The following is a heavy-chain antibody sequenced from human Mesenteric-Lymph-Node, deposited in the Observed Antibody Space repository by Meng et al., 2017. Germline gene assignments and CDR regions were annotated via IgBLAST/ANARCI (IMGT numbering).Heavy chain of an antibody. CDR1: GFTFSSYA. Sequence: GGSLRLSCAASGFTFSSYAMHWVRQAPGKGLEWVAVISYDGSNKYYADSVKGRFTISRDNSKNTLYLQMNSLRAEDTAVYYCARDGQSHQRSSGPRSYYGMDVWGQGTTVTVSS. CDR2: ISYDGSNK. CDR3: ARDGQSHQRSSGPRSYYGMDV. J-gene: IGHJ6*02. D-gene: IGHD2-2*01. V-gene: IGHV3-30*04.